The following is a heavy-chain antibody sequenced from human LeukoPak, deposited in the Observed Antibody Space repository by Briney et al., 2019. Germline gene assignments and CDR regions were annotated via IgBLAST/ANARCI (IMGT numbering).Heavy chain of an antibody. CDR1: GFTFSSCG. J-gene: IGHJ4*02. V-gene: IGHV3-21*01. Sequence: GGSLRLSCAASGFTFSSCGFNWVRQAPGKGLEWVSSIGPTGTDRYYADSVRGRFNISRDNAKNSMYLQMDSLRAEDTAVYYCATETIGRHYDYWGQGTLLTDCS. D-gene: IGHD1-14*01. CDR3: ATETIGRHYDY. CDR2: IGPTGTDR.